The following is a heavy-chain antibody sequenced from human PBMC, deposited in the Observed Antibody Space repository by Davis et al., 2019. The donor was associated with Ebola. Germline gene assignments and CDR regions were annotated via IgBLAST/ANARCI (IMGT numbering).Heavy chain of an antibody. CDR2: IYHNGDT. D-gene: IGHD2-15*01. Sequence: GSLRPSCALPGDSTLSGRWWTWVRQPAGTGLEWIGEIYHNGDTNYNPSLKSRVTISVDTSKTLFSLKPSSVTAADTAVYYCARRLRLCSGGNCYGEAYYYYGLDVWGEGTTVTVSS. J-gene: IGHJ6*04. V-gene: IGHV4-4*02. CDR1: GDSTLSGRW. CDR3: ARRLRLCSGGNCYGEAYYYYGLDV.